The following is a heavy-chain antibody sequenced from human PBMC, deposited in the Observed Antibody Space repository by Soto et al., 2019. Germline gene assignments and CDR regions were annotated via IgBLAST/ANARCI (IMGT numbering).Heavy chain of an antibody. CDR3: ARDQNYYGSGSPSKFDP. V-gene: IGHV1-18*01. CDR1: GYTFTSYG. Sequence: ASVKVSCKASGYTFTSYGISWVRQAPGQGLEWMGWISAYNGNTNYAQKLQGRVTMTTDTSTGTAYMELRSLRSDDTAVYYCARDQNYYGSGSPSKFDPWSQGTLVTVSS. J-gene: IGHJ5*02. CDR2: ISAYNGNT. D-gene: IGHD3-10*01.